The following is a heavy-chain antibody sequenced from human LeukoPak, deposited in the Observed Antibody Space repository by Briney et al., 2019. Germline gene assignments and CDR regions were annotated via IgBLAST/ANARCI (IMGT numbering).Heavy chain of an antibody. D-gene: IGHD2-2*01. CDR3: ARPGSHCSSTSCLDAFDI. CDR1: GYSFTSYW. V-gene: IGHV5-10-1*01. Sequence: GESLKISCKGSGYSFTSYWISWVRQMPGKGLEWMGRIEPSDSYINYSPSFQGHVTISADKSISTAYLQWSSLKASDTAMYYCARPGSHCSSTSCLDAFDIWGQGTMVTVSS. J-gene: IGHJ3*02. CDR2: IEPSDSYI.